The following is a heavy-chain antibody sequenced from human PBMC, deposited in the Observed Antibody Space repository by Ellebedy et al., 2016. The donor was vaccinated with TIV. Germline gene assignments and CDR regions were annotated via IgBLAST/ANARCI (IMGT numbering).Heavy chain of an antibody. V-gene: IGHV4-34*01. CDR2: INHSGST. D-gene: IGHD5-24*01. J-gene: IGHJ4*02. Sequence: MPGGSLRLSCAVYGGSFSGYYWSWIRQPPGKGLEWIGEINHSGSTNYNPSLKSRVTISVDTSKNQFSLKLSSVTAADTAVYYCARGRRWLQLSYYFDYWGQGTLVTVSS. CDR1: GGSFSGYY. CDR3: ARGRRWLQLSYYFDY.